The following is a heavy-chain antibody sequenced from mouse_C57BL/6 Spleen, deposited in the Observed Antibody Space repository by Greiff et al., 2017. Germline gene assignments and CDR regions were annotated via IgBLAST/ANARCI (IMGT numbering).Heavy chain of an antibody. CDR2: IRRKSNNNAT. CDR1: GFSFNTYA. J-gene: IGHJ4*01. D-gene: IGHD2-4*01. Sequence: EVKLVESGGGLVQPKGSLKLSCAASGFSFNTYAMNWVRQAPGKGLEWVARIRRKSNNNATYYADSVKDRFTISRDDSESMLYLQMNNLKTEDTAMYYCVTNDYLYYYAMDYWGQGTSVTVAS. V-gene: IGHV10-1*01. CDR3: VTNDYLYYYAMDY.